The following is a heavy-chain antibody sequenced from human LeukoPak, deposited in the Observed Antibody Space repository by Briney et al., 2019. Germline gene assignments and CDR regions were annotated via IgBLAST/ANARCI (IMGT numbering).Heavy chain of an antibody. J-gene: IGHJ3*02. D-gene: IGHD2-21*01. CDR1: GGSISSYY. CDR2: VSASGAI. Sequence: PSETLSLTCTVSGGSISSYYWSWIRQPPGKGLEWIGRVSASGAISSNPSLNSRVTMSLDTSKNQFSLKLTSVTAADTAVYFCARAYCGGDCTAGGAFDIWGQGTMVTVSS. V-gene: IGHV4-4*07. CDR3: ARAYCGGDCTAGGAFDI.